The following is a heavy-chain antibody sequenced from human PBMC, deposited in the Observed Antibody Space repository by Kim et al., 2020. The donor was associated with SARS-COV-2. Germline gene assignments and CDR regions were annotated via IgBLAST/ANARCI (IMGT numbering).Heavy chain of an antibody. Sequence: SETLSLTCTVSGGSISSSSYYWGWIRQPPGKGLEWIGSIYYSGSTYYNPSLKSRVTISVDTSKNQFSLKLSSVTAADTAVYYCARHTHQWGMVRGVIRVLDPWGQGTLVTVSS. D-gene: IGHD3-10*01. V-gene: IGHV4-39*01. J-gene: IGHJ5*02. CDR2: IYYSGST. CDR1: GGSISSSSYY. CDR3: ARHTHQWGMVRGVIRVLDP.